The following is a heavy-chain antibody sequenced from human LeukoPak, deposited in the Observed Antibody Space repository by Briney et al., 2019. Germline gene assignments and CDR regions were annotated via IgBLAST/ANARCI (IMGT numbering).Heavy chain of an antibody. CDR2: IYHSGST. Sequence: SETLSLTCTVSGYSISSGYYWGWIRQPPGKGLEWIGSIYHSGSTYYNPSLKSRVTISVDTSKNQFSLKLSSVTAADTAVYYCASAGYYDSSGYKHWGQGTLVTVSS. CDR3: ASAGYYDSSGYKH. D-gene: IGHD3-22*01. CDR1: GYSISSGYY. J-gene: IGHJ4*02. V-gene: IGHV4-38-2*02.